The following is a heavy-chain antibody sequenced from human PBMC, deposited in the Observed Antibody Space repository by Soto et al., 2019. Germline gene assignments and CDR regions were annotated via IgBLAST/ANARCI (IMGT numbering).Heavy chain of an antibody. CDR3: ARDRQLAFDY. D-gene: IGHD6-13*01. J-gene: IGHJ4*02. CDR2: IIPIFGTA. V-gene: IGHV1-69*13. Sequence: GASVKVSCQASGGTVSSYAISWVRQAPGQGLEWMGGIIPIFGTANYAQKFQGRVTITADESTSTAYMELSSLRSEDTAVYYCARDRQLAFDYWGQGTLVTVSS. CDR1: GGTVSSYA.